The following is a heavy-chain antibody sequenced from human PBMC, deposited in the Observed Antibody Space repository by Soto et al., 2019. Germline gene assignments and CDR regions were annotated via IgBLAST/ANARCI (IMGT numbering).Heavy chain of an antibody. CDR2: INGDGTTT. D-gene: IGHD6-13*01. V-gene: IGHV3-74*01. CDR1: GFTFSSYW. CDR3: AKDPPSERMQPDYGMDV. Sequence: GGSLRLSCAASGFTFSSYWMHWVRQAPGKGLVWVSRINGDGTTTGYADFVKGRFSISRDSAKNTLYLQMNSLRAEDTAVYYCAKDPPSERMQPDYGMDVWGQGPTVTVTS. J-gene: IGHJ6*02.